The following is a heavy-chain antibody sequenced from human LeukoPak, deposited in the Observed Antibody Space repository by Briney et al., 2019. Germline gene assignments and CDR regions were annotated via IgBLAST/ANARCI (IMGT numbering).Heavy chain of an antibody. CDR2: ISYSGST. CDR1: GGSIGSHY. Sequence: SETLSLTCTVSGGSIGSHYWGWIRQPPGKGLEWIGYISYSGSTKYNRSLKSRDTISLDTSKNQFSLRLSSVTAADTAVYYCATYDGDDIPFDCWGQGALVTVAS. D-gene: IGHD4-17*01. V-gene: IGHV4-59*11. CDR3: ATYDGDDIPFDC. J-gene: IGHJ4*02.